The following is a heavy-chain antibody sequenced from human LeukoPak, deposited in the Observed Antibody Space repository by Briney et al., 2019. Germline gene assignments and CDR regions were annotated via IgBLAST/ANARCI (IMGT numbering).Heavy chain of an antibody. CDR2: IYYSGST. J-gene: IGHJ4*02. Sequence: SETLSLTCTVSGGSISSYYWSWIRQPPGKGLEWIGYIYYSGSTNYNPSLKSRVTISVDTSKNQFSLKMSSVTAADTAVYYCAREVGDCSTTSCPFDYWGQGTLVTVSS. CDR3: AREVGDCSTTSCPFDY. CDR1: GGSISSYY. V-gene: IGHV4-59*01. D-gene: IGHD2-2*01.